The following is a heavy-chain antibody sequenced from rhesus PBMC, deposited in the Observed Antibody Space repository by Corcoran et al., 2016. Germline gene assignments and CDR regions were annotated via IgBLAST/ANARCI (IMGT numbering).Heavy chain of an antibody. CDR1: GASICSYW. CDR2: INGNSGNS. J-gene: IGHJ4*01. D-gene: IGHD4-4*01. Sequence: QVQLQESGPGLVKPSETLSLTCAVSGASICSYWWSRTRKPPGKGLEWIGEINGNSGNSYNNPSLKSRFTISKDASKNQFSLKLSSVTAADTAVYYCARSGYGSGGVYWGQGVLVTVSS. V-gene: IGHV4-80*01. CDR3: ARSGYGSGGVY.